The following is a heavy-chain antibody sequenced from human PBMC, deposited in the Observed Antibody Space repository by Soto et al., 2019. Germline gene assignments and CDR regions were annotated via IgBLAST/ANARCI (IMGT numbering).Heavy chain of an antibody. Sequence: EVQLLESGGGLVQPGGSLRLSCAASGFTFNNYAMTWVRQAPGKGLEWVSAISGGGDTTSYGDSVRGRCTVSRDGSKNTVYLEMSRLRAEDTAIYYCAKGRGVSGSRTARVGVWGEGTLGSVSS. D-gene: IGHD3-16*01. CDR1: GFTFNNYA. J-gene: IGHJ4*02. CDR3: AKGRGVSGSRTARVGV. CDR2: ISGGGDTT. V-gene: IGHV3-23*01.